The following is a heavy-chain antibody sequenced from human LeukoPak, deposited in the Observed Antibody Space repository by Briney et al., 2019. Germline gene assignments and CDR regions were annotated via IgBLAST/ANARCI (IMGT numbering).Heavy chain of an antibody. Sequence: GGSLSLSCAASGFTFSSYWMSWVRQAPGKGLEWVANIKQDGSEKYYVDSVKGRFTISRDNAKNSLYLQMNSLRAEDTAVYYCARDLGPDYFDYWGQGTLVTVSS. CDR1: GFTFSSYW. CDR2: IKQDGSEK. V-gene: IGHV3-7*01. CDR3: ARDLGPDYFDY. J-gene: IGHJ4*02.